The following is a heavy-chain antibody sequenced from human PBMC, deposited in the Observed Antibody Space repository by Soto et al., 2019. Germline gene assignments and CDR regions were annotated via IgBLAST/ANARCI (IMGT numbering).Heavy chain of an antibody. CDR2: IYTSGST. CDR3: AGDQGYYYSGIDV. CDR1: GDSISDYY. V-gene: IGHV4-4*07. Sequence: SETLSFTCTVSGDSISDYYWSWIRQPAGQGLEWLGRIYTSGSTYYNPSLKSRVTMSVDTSKNQFSLKLSSVTAADTAVYYCAGDQGYYYSGIDVWGQGTTVTVSS. J-gene: IGHJ6*02.